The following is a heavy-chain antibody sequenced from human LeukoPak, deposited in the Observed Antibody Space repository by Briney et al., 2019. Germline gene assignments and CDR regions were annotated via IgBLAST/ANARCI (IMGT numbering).Heavy chain of an antibody. CDR3: ARDIYCGDDCYPRFEP. D-gene: IGHD2-21*02. J-gene: IGHJ5*02. V-gene: IGHV3-48*03. CDR1: GFTFSSYW. Sequence: GGSLRLSCAASGFTFSSYWMNWGRQAPGKGLEWVSYIDSSGSTIYYADSVKGRFTISRDNAKNSLYLQMNSLRAEDTAVYYCARDIYCGDDCYPRFEPWGQGTLVTVSS. CDR2: IDSSGSTI.